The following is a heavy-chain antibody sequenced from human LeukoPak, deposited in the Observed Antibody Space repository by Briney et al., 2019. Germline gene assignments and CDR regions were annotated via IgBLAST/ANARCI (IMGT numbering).Heavy chain of an antibody. CDR3: ARDSHYDSSGYYYFDY. Sequence: SETLSLTCAVYGGSFSGYYWSWVRQPPGKGLEWIGEINHSGSTNYNPSLKSRVTISVDTSKNQFSLKLSSVTAADTAVYYCARDSHYDSSGYYYFDYWGQGTLVTVSS. J-gene: IGHJ4*02. CDR2: INHSGST. D-gene: IGHD3-22*01. V-gene: IGHV4-34*01. CDR1: GGSFSGYY.